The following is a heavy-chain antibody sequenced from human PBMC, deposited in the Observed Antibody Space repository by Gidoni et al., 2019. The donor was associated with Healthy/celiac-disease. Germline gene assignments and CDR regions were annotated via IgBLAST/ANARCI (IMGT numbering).Heavy chain of an antibody. V-gene: IGHV4-59*01. CDR3: ARYYYDSSGYYGRFDY. D-gene: IGHD3-22*01. Sequence: QVQLQESGLGLVKPSETLSLPCTVSGGSISSYSWSWIRKPPGKGLEWTGYIYYSGSPNYNPSLKSRVTISVDTSKNQISLKLSSVTAADTAVYYCARYYYDSSGYYGRFDYWGQGTLVTVSS. J-gene: IGHJ4*02. CDR1: GGSISSYS. CDR2: IYYSGSP.